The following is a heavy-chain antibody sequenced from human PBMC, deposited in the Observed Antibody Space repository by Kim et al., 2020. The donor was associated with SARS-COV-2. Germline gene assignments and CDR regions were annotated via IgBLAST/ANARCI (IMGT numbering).Heavy chain of an antibody. Sequence: ASVKVSCKVSGYTLTELSMHWVRQAPGKGLEWMGGFDPEDGETIYAQKFQGRVTMTEDTSTDTAYMELSSLRSEDTAVYYCATASNYDILTGYSHPPDYWGQGNRVTVSS. V-gene: IGHV1-24*01. D-gene: IGHD3-9*01. CDR3: ATASNYDILTGYSHPPDY. CDR2: FDPEDGET. CDR1: GYTLTELS. J-gene: IGHJ4*02.